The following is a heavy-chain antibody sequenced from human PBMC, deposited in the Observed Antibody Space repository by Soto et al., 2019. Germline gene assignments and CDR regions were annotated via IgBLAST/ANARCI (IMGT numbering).Heavy chain of an antibody. CDR2: VHKDGTT. D-gene: IGHD3-10*01. V-gene: IGHV3-53*04. CDR1: GFTVSTSY. Sequence: EVQVVESGGGLVLPGGSLTLSCAASGFTVSTSYMTWVRQAPGKGLEWLSAVHKDGTTYYVDAVKGRFTISRHNSKNILYLQMNSLRVEDTAVYHCARDPGHSSGMLNLDPWGQGTLVTVSS. J-gene: IGHJ5*02. CDR3: ARDPGHSSGMLNLDP.